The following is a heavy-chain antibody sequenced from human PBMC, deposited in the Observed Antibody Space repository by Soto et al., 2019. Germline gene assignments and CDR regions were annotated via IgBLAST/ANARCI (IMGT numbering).Heavy chain of an antibody. Sequence: GGSLRLSCAASGFTFSSYGMHWVRQAPGKGLEWVAVISYDGSNKYYADSVKGRFTISRDNSKNTLYLQMNSLRAEDTAVYYCAKDRSDFWSGSDWGQGTLVTVSS. CDR1: GFTFSSYG. CDR3: AKDRSDFWSGSD. D-gene: IGHD3-3*01. CDR2: ISYDGSNK. V-gene: IGHV3-30*18. J-gene: IGHJ4*02.